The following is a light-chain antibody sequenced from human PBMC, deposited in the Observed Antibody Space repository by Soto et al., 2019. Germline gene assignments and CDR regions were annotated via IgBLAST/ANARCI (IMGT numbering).Light chain of an antibody. Sequence: EIVLTQSPGTLSLSPGERATLSCRASQSVRSTYLAWYQQKPGQAPRLLIHGASSRATCIPDRFSGSGSGTDFTLTISRLEPEDFAVYYWKHYSSSLSFTFGQATRLDIK. CDR3: KHYSSSLSFT. CDR2: GAS. V-gene: IGKV3-20*01. J-gene: IGKJ5*01. CDR1: QSVRSTY.